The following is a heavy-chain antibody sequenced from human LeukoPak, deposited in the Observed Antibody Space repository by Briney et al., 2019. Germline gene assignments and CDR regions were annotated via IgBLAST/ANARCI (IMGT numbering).Heavy chain of an antibody. D-gene: IGHD2-15*01. J-gene: IGHJ5*02. Sequence: SETLSLTCTVSGYSISSGYYWGWIRQPPGKGLEWIGSICHSGSTYYNPSLKSRVTISVDTSKNQFSLKLSSVTAADTAVYYCARDALVVATWGSWNWFDPWGQGTLVTVSS. CDR2: ICHSGST. CDR3: ARDALVVATWGSWNWFDP. V-gene: IGHV4-38-2*02. CDR1: GYSISSGYY.